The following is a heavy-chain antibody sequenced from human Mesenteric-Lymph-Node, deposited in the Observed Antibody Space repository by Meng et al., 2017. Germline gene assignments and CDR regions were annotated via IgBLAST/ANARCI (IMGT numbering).Heavy chain of an antibody. CDR2: INWNGGRT. J-gene: IGHJ4*02. CDR1: GFTFDDYG. Sequence: GGSLRLSCAASGFTFDDYGMSWVRQVPGKGLEWVSLINWNGGRTAYTDSVKGRFTISRDSAKNSLYLQMNSLRDEDTAFYYCARDRSGYSYVFEFAYWGQGTLVTVSS. V-gene: IGHV3-20*04. CDR3: ARDRSGYSYVFEFAY. D-gene: IGHD5-18*01.